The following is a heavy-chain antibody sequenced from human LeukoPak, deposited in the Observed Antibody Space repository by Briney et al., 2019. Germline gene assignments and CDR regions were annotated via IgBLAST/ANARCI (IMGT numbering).Heavy chain of an antibody. CDR3: AGSQWLGF. J-gene: IGHJ4*02. Sequence: PGGSLRLSCAASGFTFDSYWMNWVRHAPWKGLEWVANIKQDGSEKYYVDSVKGRFIISRDNAKSSLYLQMNSLRAEDTAVYYCAGSQWLGFWGQGTLVTVSS. D-gene: IGHD6-19*01. V-gene: IGHV3-7*01. CDR2: IKQDGSEK. CDR1: GFTFDSYW.